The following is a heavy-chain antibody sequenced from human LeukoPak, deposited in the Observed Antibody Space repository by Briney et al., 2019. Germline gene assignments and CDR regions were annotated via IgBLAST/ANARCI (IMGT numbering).Heavy chain of an antibody. J-gene: IGHJ4*02. CDR1: GFTFSDYW. CDR2: IKTDGRST. Sequence: GGSLRLSCAASGFTFSDYWMHWVRQAPGKGLVWVSRIKTDGRSTNYADSVKGRFTISRDNAKNTLYLQMNSLRAEDTAVYYCSRVGTGTTRDYWGQGTLVTVSS. CDR3: SRVGTGTTRDY. V-gene: IGHV3-74*01. D-gene: IGHD1-14*01.